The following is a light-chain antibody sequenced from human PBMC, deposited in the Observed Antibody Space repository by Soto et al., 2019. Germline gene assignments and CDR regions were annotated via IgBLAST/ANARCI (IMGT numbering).Light chain of an antibody. CDR3: QQYNNWPPIT. V-gene: IGKV3-15*01. Sequence: EIVMTQSPATLSVSPGERATLSCRASQSVSSNLAWYQHKPGQAPRLRIYGASTRATGIPARFSGSGSWTEFTLPISSLQSEDFAVYYCQQYNNWPPITFGQGTRLEIK. J-gene: IGKJ5*01. CDR2: GAS. CDR1: QSVSSN.